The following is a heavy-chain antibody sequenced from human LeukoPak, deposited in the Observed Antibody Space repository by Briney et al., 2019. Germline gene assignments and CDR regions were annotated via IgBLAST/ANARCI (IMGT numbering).Heavy chain of an antibody. D-gene: IGHD4-17*01. CDR1: GGSISSSSYY. Sequence: SETLSLTCTVSGGSISSSSYYWGWIRQPPGKGLEWIGSIYYSGSTYYNPSLKSRVTISVDTSKNQFSLKLSSVTAADTAVYYCARGRGGLRGYFDYWGQGTLVTVSS. CDR2: IYYSGST. CDR3: ARGRGGLRGYFDY. V-gene: IGHV4-39*01. J-gene: IGHJ4*02.